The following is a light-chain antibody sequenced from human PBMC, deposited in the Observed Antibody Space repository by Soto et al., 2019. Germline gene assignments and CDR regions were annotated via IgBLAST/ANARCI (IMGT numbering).Light chain of an antibody. J-gene: IGLJ2*01. CDR2: DVS. V-gene: IGLV2-11*01. CDR1: ISDVGSYNY. Sequence: QSALTQPRSVSGSPGQSVAISCTGTISDVGSYNYVSWYQQHPGRATKLMIFDVSERPSVVTDRFSASKSGYTASLTISGSQAEDEADYYCSSYLGSKMVIFGGGSQLTVL. CDR3: SSYLGSKMVI.